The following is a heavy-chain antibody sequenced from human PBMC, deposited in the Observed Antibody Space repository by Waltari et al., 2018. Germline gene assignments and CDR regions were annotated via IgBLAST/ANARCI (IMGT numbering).Heavy chain of an antibody. CDR1: GFTFTQYW. V-gene: IGHV3-7*01. D-gene: IGHD6-13*01. CDR3: ARGPPPTAVGTSHFDY. J-gene: IGHJ4*02. CDR2: INDDAKDK. Sequence: EVELVESGGTLVQPGGSLRLSCAASGFTFTQYWMTWVRQAPGKGLEWVANINDDAKDKYHADSVRGRFTISRDNTKNTLYLEMNSLRAEDTAVYYCARGPPPTAVGTSHFDYWGQGTLVTVSS.